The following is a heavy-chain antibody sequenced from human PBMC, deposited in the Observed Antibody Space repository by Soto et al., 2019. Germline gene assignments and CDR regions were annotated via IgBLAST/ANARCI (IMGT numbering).Heavy chain of an antibody. D-gene: IGHD2-8*02. Sequence: SETLSLTCTVSGGSVSSGSYYWSWIRQPPGKGLEWIGYIYYSGSTNYNPSLKSRVTISVDTSKNQFSLRAEDTAIYFCAKDPGYTTESYYVALFDSWGPGTPVTVSS. V-gene: IGHV4-61*01. CDR1: GGSVSSGSYY. CDR3: YTTESYYVALFDS. CDR2: IYYSGST. J-gene: IGHJ4*02.